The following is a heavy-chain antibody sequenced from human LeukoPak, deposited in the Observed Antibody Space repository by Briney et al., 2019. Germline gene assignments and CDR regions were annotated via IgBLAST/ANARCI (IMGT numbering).Heavy chain of an antibody. V-gene: IGHV3-21*01. CDR1: GFTFSSYS. D-gene: IGHD6-13*01. J-gene: IGHJ6*03. CDR3: ARRVGSSQWSYYMAV. Sequence: GGSLRLSCAASGFTFSSYSMNWVRQAPGKGLEWVSSIGSTSSYKYYAESMKGGLTISRDNARNLLYLQMDGLRADDTAVYYCARRVGSSQWSYYMAVWGNGTTVTVSS. CDR2: IGSTSSYK.